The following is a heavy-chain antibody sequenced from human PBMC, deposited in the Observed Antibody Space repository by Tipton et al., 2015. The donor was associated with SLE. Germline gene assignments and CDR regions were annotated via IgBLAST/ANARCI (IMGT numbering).Heavy chain of an antibody. CDR2: ISGSGGST. V-gene: IGHV3-23*01. Sequence: GSLRLSCAASGFTFSSYAMHWVRQAPGKGLEWVAAISGSGGSTYYADSVKGRFTISRDNSKNTLYLQMNSLRAEDTAVYYCAKVGPYSSLSWIPFDYWGQGTLVTVSS. D-gene: IGHD6-6*01. J-gene: IGHJ4*02. CDR3: AKVGPYSSLSWIPFDY. CDR1: GFTFSSYA.